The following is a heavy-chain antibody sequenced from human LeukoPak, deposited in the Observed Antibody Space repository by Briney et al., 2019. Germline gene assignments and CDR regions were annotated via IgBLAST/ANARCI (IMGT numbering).Heavy chain of an antibody. Sequence: GGSLRLSCAASGFTFSSYAMSWVRQAPGKGLEWVSAISGSGGSTYYADSVEGRLTISRDNSKNTLYLQMNSLRAEDTAVYYCAKQQLGQGFDPWGQGTLVTVSS. J-gene: IGHJ5*02. CDR3: AKQQLGQGFDP. CDR2: ISGSGGST. D-gene: IGHD6-13*01. V-gene: IGHV3-23*01. CDR1: GFTFSSYA.